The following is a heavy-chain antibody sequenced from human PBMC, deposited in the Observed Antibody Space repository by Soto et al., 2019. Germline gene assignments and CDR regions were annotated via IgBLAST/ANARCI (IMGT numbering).Heavy chain of an antibody. CDR2: INSDETIT. Sequence: VQLVASGGGLVQPGGSLRLSCAASGFTFSNYWMHWVRQSQGKGLVWVSRINSDETITSYADSVKGRFTISRDNAKNTLYLQMSSLRVEDTALYYCVCFECGRTAVVTAMEANGYWGQGTLVTVSS. CDR3: VCFECGRTAVVTAMEANGY. J-gene: IGHJ4*02. CDR1: GFTFSNYW. V-gene: IGHV3-74*01. D-gene: IGHD2-21*02.